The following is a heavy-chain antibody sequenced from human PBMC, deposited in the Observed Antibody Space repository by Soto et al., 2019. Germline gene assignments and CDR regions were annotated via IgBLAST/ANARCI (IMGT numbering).Heavy chain of an antibody. CDR1: GFTVSSNY. CDR3: ARDLSGWYAFDY. D-gene: IGHD6-19*01. V-gene: IGHV3-53*01. CDR2: IYSGGST. J-gene: IGHJ4*02. Sequence: GGSLRLSCAASGFTVSSNYMSWVRQAPGKGLEWVSVIYSGGSTYYADSVKGRFTISRDNSKNTLYLQMNSLRAEDTAVYYCARDLSGWYAFDYCRQGSPVTVSS.